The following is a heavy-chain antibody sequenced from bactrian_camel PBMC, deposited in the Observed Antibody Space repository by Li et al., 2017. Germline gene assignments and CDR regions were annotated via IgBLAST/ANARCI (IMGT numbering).Heavy chain of an antibody. CDR2: IDSDGTT. Sequence: HVQLVESGGGSVEPGDSRRLACVESGYTNVAYCMGRFRQGPGKAREQVAAIDSDGTTHYADSVKGRFTVSTDNARKTLYLQMNILEPEDTAVYYCAASFTACVPRAHYVARYDYWGQGTQVTVS. J-gene: IGHJ4*01. D-gene: IGHD3*01. CDR3: AASFTACVPRAHYVARYDY. CDR1: GYTNVAYC. V-gene: IGHV3S55*01.